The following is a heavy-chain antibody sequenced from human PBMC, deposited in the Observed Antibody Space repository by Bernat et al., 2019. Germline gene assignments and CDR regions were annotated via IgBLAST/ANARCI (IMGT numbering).Heavy chain of an antibody. CDR1: GYSFTSYW. CDR3: ERRGGGAVAGEKVYWYFDL. D-gene: IGHD6-19*01. V-gene: IGHV5-10-1*03. J-gene: IGHJ2*01. CDR2: IDPSDSYT. Sequence: EVQLVQSGAEVKKPGESLRISCKGSGYSFTSYWISWVRQMPGKGLEWMGRIDPSDSYTNYSPSFQGHVPIPADKSLSTAYLQWSSLKASDPAMYYCERRGGGAVAGEKVYWYFDLWGRGTLVTVSS.